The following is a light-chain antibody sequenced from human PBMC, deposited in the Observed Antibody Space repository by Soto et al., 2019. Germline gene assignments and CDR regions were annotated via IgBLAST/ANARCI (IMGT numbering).Light chain of an antibody. J-gene: IGLJ3*02. CDR3: SSYTTSGTLL. V-gene: IGLV2-14*01. Sequence: QPASVSGSPGQSITISCTGTSSDVGGYNYLSWYQQNPGKAPKVMIYEVSNRPSGVSNRFSGSKSGNTASLTISGLQAEDEADYYCSSYTTSGTLLFGGGTKLTVL. CDR2: EVS. CDR1: SSDVGGYNY.